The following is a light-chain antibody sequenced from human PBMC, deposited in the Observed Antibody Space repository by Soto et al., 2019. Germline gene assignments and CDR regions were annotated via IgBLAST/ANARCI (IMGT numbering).Light chain of an antibody. CDR2: GAS. CDR1: QSVSNNY. CDR3: QQYGSSPRT. J-gene: IGKJ1*01. V-gene: IGKV3-20*01. Sequence: EIVLTQSPGTLSLSPGERATLSCRASQSVSNNYLAWYQQKPGQAPRLLIYGASSRATGIPDRFSGSGSATDFTLTISRLEPEDFAVYYCQQYGSSPRTFGQGTKVDI.